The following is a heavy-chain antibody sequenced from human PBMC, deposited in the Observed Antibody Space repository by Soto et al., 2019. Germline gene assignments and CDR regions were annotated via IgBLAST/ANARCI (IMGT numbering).Heavy chain of an antibody. CDR1: GFTFSSYA. V-gene: IGHV3-30-3*01. CDR2: ISYDGSNK. CDR3: ARVGRLPYLDY. J-gene: IGHJ4*02. Sequence: PGGSLRLSCAASGFTFSSYAMHWVRQAPGKGLEWVAVISYDGSNKYYADSVKGRFTISRDNSKNTLFLQMNSLRAEDTAVYYCARVGRLPYLDYWGQGTLVTVSS. D-gene: IGHD4-17*01.